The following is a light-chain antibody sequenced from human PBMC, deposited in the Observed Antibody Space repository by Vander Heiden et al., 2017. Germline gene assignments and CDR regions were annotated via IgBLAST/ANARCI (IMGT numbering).Light chain of an antibody. CDR3: QQSDSTPQYT. CDR2: AAS. J-gene: IGKJ2*01. Sequence: DIQMIQYPSSLSASVGDRVTIICRASQSISSYLNWYQQKPGKAPKLLIYAASSLQSGVPSRFSGSGSGTDFTFTISSLQPEYFATYYCQQSDSTPQYTFGQGTKLEIK. CDR1: QSISSY. V-gene: IGKV1-39*01.